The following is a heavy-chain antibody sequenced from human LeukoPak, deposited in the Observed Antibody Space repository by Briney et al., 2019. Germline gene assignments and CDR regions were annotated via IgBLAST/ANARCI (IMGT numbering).Heavy chain of an antibody. CDR1: GYTFTSYG. CDR3: ARGPLYDSSGYRY. D-gene: IGHD3-22*01. CDR2: ISAYNGNT. Sequence: ASVKVSCKASGYTFTSYGISWVRQAPGQGLEWMGWISAYNGNTNYAQKLQGRVTMTRNTSISTAYMELSSLRSEDTAVYYCARGPLYDSSGYRYWGQGTLVTVSS. V-gene: IGHV1-18*01. J-gene: IGHJ4*02.